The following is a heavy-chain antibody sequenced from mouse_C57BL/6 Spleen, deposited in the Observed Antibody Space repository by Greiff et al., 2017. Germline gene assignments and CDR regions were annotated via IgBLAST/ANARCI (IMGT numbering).Heavy chain of an antibody. D-gene: IGHD2-2*01. CDR1: GYSITSGYY. CDR2: ISYDGSN. J-gene: IGHJ1*03. Sequence: EVKLMESGPGLVKPSQSLSLTCSVTGYSITSGYYWNWIRQFPGNKLEWMGYISYDGSNNYNPSLKNRISITRDTSKHQFFLKLNSVTTEDTATYYCARAPDGYDWYFDVWGTGTTVTVSS. CDR3: ARAPDGYDWYFDV. V-gene: IGHV3-6*01.